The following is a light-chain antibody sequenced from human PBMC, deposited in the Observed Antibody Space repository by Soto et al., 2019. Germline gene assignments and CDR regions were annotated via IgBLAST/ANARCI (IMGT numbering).Light chain of an antibody. Sequence: EIVMTQSPATLSVSPGERATLSCRASQTVSSVHLAWYQHKPGQAPRLLIYGASRRATGVPDRFSGSGSGTDFTLTISRLEPEDFAVYYCQQYDNSLWTFGQGTKVEVK. CDR2: GAS. V-gene: IGKV3-20*01. CDR3: QQYDNSLWT. J-gene: IGKJ1*01. CDR1: QTVSSVH.